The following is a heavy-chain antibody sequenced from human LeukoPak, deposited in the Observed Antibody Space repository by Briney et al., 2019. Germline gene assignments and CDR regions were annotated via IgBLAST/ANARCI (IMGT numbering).Heavy chain of an antibody. D-gene: IGHD1-26*01. J-gene: IGHJ4*02. V-gene: IGHV3-7*01. Sequence: PGGSLRLSCAASGFIFSSYWMSWVRQAPGKGLEWVANIKQDGSEKYYVDSVKGRFTISRDNAKNSLYLQMNSLRAEDTAVYYCARAPTRMHGGSYPDYWGQGTLVTVSS. CDR3: ARAPTRMHGGSYPDY. CDR2: IKQDGSEK. CDR1: GFIFSSYW.